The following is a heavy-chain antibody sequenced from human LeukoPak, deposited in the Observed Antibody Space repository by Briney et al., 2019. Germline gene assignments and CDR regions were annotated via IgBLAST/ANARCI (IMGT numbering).Heavy chain of an antibody. Sequence: ASVNVSCKASGYTFTSYGISWVRQAPGQGLEWMGWISAYNGNTNYAQKLQGRVTMTTDTSTSTAYMELRSLRSDDTAVYYCARVDGSGSYTWFDPWGQGTLVTVSS. J-gene: IGHJ5*02. V-gene: IGHV1-18*01. D-gene: IGHD3-10*01. CDR3: ARVDGSGSYTWFDP. CDR2: ISAYNGNT. CDR1: GYTFTSYG.